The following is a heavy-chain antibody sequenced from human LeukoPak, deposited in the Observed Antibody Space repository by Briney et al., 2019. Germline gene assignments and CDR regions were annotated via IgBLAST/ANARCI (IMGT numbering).Heavy chain of an antibody. J-gene: IGHJ4*02. CDR2: IIPIFGTA. V-gene: IGHV1-69*13. CDR3: ARVASSGLDY. CDR1: GGTFSSYA. Sequence: SVKVSCKASGGTFSSYAISWVRQAPGQGLEWMGGIIPIFGTANYAQKFQGRVTITADESTSTAYMKLSSLRSEDTAVYYCARVASSGLDYWGQGTLVTVPS. D-gene: IGHD6-19*01.